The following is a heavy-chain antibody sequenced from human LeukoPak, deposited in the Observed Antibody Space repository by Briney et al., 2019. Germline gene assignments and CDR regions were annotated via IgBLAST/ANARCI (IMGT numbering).Heavy chain of an antibody. Sequence: SETLSLTCTVSGGSISSYYWSWIRQHPGKGLEWIGCIYYSGTTYYNPSLKSRITISVDTSQNQFPLKLTSVTAADTAVYYCASFYCSSGSCYSEDYWGQGTLVTVSS. V-gene: IGHV4-59*06. CDR2: IYYSGTT. CDR3: ASFYCSSGSCYSEDY. CDR1: GGSISSYY. D-gene: IGHD2-15*01. J-gene: IGHJ4*02.